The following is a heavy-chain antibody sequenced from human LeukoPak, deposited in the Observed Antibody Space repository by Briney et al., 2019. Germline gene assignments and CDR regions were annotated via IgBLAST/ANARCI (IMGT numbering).Heavy chain of an antibody. D-gene: IGHD3-22*01. Sequence: SETLSLTCTVSGGSISSYYWSWIRQPPGKGLEWIGYIYYSGSTNYNPSLKSRVTISVDTSKNQFSLKLSSVAAADTAVYYCARTPFYYDSSGYYRHFTFDYWGQGTLVTVSS. CDR2: IYYSGST. J-gene: IGHJ4*02. V-gene: IGHV4-59*01. CDR1: GGSISSYY. CDR3: ARTPFYYDSSGYYRHFTFDY.